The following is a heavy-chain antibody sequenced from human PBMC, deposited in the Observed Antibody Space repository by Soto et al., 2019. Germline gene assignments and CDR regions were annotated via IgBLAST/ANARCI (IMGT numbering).Heavy chain of an antibody. D-gene: IGHD1-1*01. Sequence: SETLRLTCAVYGGSFIRDYWHWIRQPPGKGLEWIGEINHSGSTNYNPSLKSRVTISVDTSKNQFSLKLSSVTAADTAVYYCARGYGRNVDYWGQGTLVTVS. CDR2: INHSGST. J-gene: IGHJ4*02. V-gene: IGHV4-34*01. CDR1: GGSFIRDY. CDR3: ARGYGRNVDY.